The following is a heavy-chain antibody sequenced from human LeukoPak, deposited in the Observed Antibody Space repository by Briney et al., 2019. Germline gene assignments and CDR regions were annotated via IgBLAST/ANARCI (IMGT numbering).Heavy chain of an antibody. CDR1: GFNFNDFE. D-gene: IGHD3-16*01. J-gene: IGHJ4*02. V-gene: IGHV3-48*03. CDR3: VRGGLRYFDY. CDR2: ISPGGGTI. Sequence: PGGSLRLACAASGFNFNDFEMNWVRQAPGKGLEWLSFISPGGGTIFYADSVKGRFTISRDNAKNSLYLQMNGLRAEDTAVYYCVRGGLRYFDYWGPGTLVTVSS.